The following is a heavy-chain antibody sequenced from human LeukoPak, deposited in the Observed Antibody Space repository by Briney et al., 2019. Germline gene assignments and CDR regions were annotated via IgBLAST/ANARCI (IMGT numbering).Heavy chain of an antibody. D-gene: IGHD6-13*01. CDR2: ISPSGGST. CDR1: GYTFTSYY. J-gene: IGHJ6*02. CDR3: AREWVMEQLKYYYYYYGMDV. V-gene: IGHV1-46*01. Sequence: ASVKVSCKASGYTFTSYYMHWVRQAPGQGLEWMGIISPSGGSTSYAQKFQGRVTMTRDTSTSTVYMELSSLRSEDTAVYYCAREWVMEQLKYYYYYYGMDVWGQGTTVTVSS.